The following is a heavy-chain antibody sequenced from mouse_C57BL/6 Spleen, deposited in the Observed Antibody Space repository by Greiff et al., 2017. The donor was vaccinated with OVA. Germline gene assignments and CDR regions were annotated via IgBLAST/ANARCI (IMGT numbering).Heavy chain of an antibody. J-gene: IGHJ2*01. D-gene: IGHD1-1*01. CDR2: IDPSDSYT. Sequence: QVQLQQPGAELVKPGASVKLSCKASGYTFTSYWMQWVKQRPGQGLEWIGEIDPSDSYTNYNQKFKGKATLTVDTSSSTAYMQLSSLTSEDSAVYYCARWRAYGSSYYYFDYWGQGTTLTVSS. V-gene: IGHV1-50*01. CDR1: GYTFTSYW. CDR3: ARWRAYGSSYYYFDY.